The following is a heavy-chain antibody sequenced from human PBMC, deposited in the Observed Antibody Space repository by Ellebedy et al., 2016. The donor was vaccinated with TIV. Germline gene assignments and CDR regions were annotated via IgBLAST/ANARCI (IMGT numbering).Heavy chain of an antibody. V-gene: IGHV3-48*01. CDR3: ARDRWNYLINFDV. CDR1: GFTFTKAW. Sequence: GESLKISXAASGFTFTKAWMTWVRQAPGKGLEWLAGISSSSGTIYYADSVKGRFTISRDNAKNSLYLQMDSLRAEDTAVYYCARDRWNYLINFDVWGKGTTVTVAS. CDR2: ISSSSGTI. J-gene: IGHJ6*04. D-gene: IGHD1-7*01.